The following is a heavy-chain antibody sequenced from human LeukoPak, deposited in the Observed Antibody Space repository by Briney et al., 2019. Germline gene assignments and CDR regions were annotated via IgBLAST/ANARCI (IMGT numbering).Heavy chain of an antibody. V-gene: IGHV4-34*01. CDR3: ARLVYQLLTNWFDP. CDR2: INHSGST. CDR1: GGSFSGYY. J-gene: IGHJ5*02. Sequence: SETLSLTCAVYGGSFSGYYWSWIRRPPGKGLEWIGEINHSGSTNYNPSLKSRVTISVDTSKNQFSLKLSSVTAADTAVYYCARLVYQLLTNWFDPWGQRTLVTVSS. D-gene: IGHD2-2*01.